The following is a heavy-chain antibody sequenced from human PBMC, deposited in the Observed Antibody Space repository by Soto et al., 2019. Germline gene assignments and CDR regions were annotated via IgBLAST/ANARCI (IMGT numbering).Heavy chain of an antibody. J-gene: IGHJ3*02. V-gene: IGHV1-18*01. D-gene: IGHD3-10*01. CDR1: GYTFTSYG. CDR3: ARDRGSGSYDAFDI. CDR2: ISAYNGNT. Sequence: ASVKVSCKASGYTFTSYGISWARQAPGQGLEWMGWISAYNGNTNYAQKLQGRVTMTTDTSTSTAYMELRSLRSDDTAVYYCARDRGSGSYDAFDIWGQGTMVTVSS.